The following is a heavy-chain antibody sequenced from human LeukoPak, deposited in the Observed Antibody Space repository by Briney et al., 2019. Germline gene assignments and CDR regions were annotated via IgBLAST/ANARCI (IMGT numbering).Heavy chain of an antibody. Sequence: GGSLRLSCAASGFTFSSYSMNWVRQAPGTGLEWVSSNTSSSSHVYYADSVKGRFTISRDNAKNSLYLQMNSLKAEDTAVYYCARAEMTTITYPDYWGQGTPVTVSS. D-gene: IGHD5-24*01. CDR3: ARAEMTTITYPDY. CDR2: NTSSSSHV. V-gene: IGHV3-21*01. CDR1: GFTFSSYS. J-gene: IGHJ4*02.